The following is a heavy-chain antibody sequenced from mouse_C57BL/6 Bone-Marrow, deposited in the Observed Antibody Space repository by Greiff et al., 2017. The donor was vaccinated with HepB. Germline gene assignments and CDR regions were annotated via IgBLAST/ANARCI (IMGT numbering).Heavy chain of an antibody. D-gene: IGHD1-1*01. Sequence: QVQLQQSGPELVKPGASVKISCKASGYAFSSSWMNWVKQRPGKGLEWIGRIYPGDGDTNYNGKFKGKATLTADKSSSTAYMQLSSLTSEDSAVYFCAREGGGFLLGAYWGQGTPVTVSA. CDR1: GYAFSSSW. J-gene: IGHJ3*01. CDR2: IYPGDGDT. V-gene: IGHV1-82*01. CDR3: AREGGGFLLGAY.